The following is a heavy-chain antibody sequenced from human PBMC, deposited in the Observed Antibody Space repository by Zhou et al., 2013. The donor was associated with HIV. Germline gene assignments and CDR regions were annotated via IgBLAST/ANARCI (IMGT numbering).Heavy chain of an antibody. J-gene: IGHJ4*02. CDR3: AKVPRGPRRTAEAGRGPIDH. V-gene: IGHV3-48*03. D-gene: IGHD6-19*01. Sequence: EVQLVESGGALVQSGGSLRLSCAASGFTFSSCEMNWVRQAPGKGLEWVSYVSSSGSPTGYAHSVEGRFTISRDNAKNSLYLQMNSLRDEDTAVYYCAKVPRGPRRTAEAGRGPIDHWGQGTLVTGLL. CDR2: VSSSGSPT. CDR1: GFTFSSCE.